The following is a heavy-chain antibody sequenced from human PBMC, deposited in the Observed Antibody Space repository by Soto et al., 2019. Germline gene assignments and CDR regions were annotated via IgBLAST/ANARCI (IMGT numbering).Heavy chain of an antibody. J-gene: IGHJ5*02. CDR3: ARGAVLRYFDWLSH. CDR2: INHSGST. Sequence: SETLSLTCAVYGGSFSGYYWRWIRQPPGKGLEWIGEINHSGSTNYNPSLKSRVTISVDTSKNQFSLKLSSVTAADTAVYYCARGAVLRYFDWLSHWGQGTLVTVSS. CDR1: GGSFSGYY. V-gene: IGHV4-34*01. D-gene: IGHD3-9*01.